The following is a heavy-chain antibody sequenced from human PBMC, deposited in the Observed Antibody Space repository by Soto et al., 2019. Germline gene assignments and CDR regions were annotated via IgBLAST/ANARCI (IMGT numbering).Heavy chain of an antibody. V-gene: IGHV3-33*01. CDR1: GFTFSSYG. CDR3: AREWVYYGSSGYYHDGMDV. D-gene: IGHD3-22*01. CDR2: IWYDGSNK. Sequence: QVQLVESGGGVVQPGRSLRLSCAASGFTFSSYGMHWVRQAPGKGLEGVAVIWYDGSNKYYADSVKGRFTISRDNSKNTLYLQMNRLKAEDPAVYYCAREWVYYGSSGYYHDGMDVWGQGTTVTVSS. J-gene: IGHJ6*02.